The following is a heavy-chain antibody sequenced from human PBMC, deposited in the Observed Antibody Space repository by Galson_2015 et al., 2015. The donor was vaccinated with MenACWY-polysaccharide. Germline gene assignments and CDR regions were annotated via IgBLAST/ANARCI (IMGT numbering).Heavy chain of an antibody. J-gene: IGHJ3*02. Sequence: SVKVSCKVSGYTLTELSMHWVRQALGKGLEWMGGFDPEDGETIYAQKFQGRVTMTEDTSTDTACMELSSLRSEDTAVYYCATVIGAYARDAFDIWGQGTMVTVSS. CDR2: FDPEDGET. V-gene: IGHV1-24*01. D-gene: IGHD3-10*01. CDR1: GYTLTELS. CDR3: ATVIGAYARDAFDI.